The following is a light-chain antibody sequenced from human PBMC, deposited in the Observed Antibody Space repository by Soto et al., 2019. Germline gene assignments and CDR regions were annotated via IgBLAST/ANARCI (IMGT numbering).Light chain of an antibody. CDR2: DAS. V-gene: IGKV3-11*01. CDR1: QSVRSY. Sequence: EIVLTQSPVTLSLSPGERATLSCRASQSVRSYLAWYQQKPGQAPRLLIYDASSRAAGTPTRFSGSGSGTDFTLTISSLEPEDFALYYCQQRSDWPSTFGGGTKVEIK. J-gene: IGKJ4*01. CDR3: QQRSDWPST.